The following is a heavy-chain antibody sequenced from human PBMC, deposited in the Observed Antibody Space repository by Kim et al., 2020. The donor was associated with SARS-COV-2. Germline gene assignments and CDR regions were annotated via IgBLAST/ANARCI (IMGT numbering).Heavy chain of an antibody. D-gene: IGHD6-6*01. J-gene: IGHJ6*02. CDR3: ARDCHQVIAARPPLDV. CDR2: ISYDGSNK. Sequence: GGSLRLSCAASGFTFSSYAMHWVRQAPGKGLEWVAVISYDGSNKYYVDSVKGRFTIYRDNSKNTLYLQMNSLRAEDTAVYYCARDCHQVIAARPPLDVWGQGTTVTVSS. V-gene: IGHV3-30*04. CDR1: GFTFSSYA.